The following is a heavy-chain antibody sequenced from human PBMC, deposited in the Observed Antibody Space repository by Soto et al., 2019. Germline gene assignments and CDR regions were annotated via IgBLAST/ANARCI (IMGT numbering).Heavy chain of an antibody. V-gene: IGHV3-30*18. CDR2: ISYDGFNK. Sequence: QVQLVESGGGVVQPGKSLRLSCEVSGFTFSSFNMHWVRQAPGKGPEWVAFISYDGFNKYYGDSVKGRFTTSRDNSKNTLYLQMNSLRVEDTAVYYCAKGLGELSPESYDYWGQGTLVTVSS. D-gene: IGHD3-16*02. J-gene: IGHJ4*02. CDR1: GFTFSSFN. CDR3: AKGLGELSPESYDY.